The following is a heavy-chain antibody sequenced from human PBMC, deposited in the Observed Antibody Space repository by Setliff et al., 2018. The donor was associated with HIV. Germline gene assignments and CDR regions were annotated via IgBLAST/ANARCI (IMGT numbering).Heavy chain of an antibody. CDR2: ISAYNGNT. D-gene: IGHD1-26*01. Sequence: ASVKVSCKASGYSFINYGVSWVRQAPGQGLEWMGWISAYNGNTDYAPRLLGRVTMTTDTSTSTAYMELRSLSSDDTAVYYCARARLQGIVTAVGPRDNCLDPWGQGTRVTVSS. CDR1: GYSFINYG. CDR3: ARARLQGIVTAVGPRDNCLDP. J-gene: IGHJ5*02. V-gene: IGHV1-18*01.